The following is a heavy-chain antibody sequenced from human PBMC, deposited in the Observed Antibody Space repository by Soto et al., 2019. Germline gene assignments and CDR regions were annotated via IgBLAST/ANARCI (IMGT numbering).Heavy chain of an antibody. CDR3: ATPPTEGYSSSARDYYYYYGMDV. Sequence: PGGCLRLSCAASGFTFSSYAMHWVRQAPGKGLEWVAVISYDGSNKYYADSVKGRFTISRDNSKNTLYMQMNSLRAEDTAVYYCATPPTEGYSSSARDYYYYYGMDVWGQGTTVTVSS. D-gene: IGHD6-13*01. CDR1: GFTFSSYA. CDR2: ISYDGSNK. J-gene: IGHJ6*02. V-gene: IGHV3-30-3*01.